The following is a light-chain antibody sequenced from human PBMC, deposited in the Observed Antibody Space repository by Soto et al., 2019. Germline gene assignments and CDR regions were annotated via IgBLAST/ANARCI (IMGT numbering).Light chain of an antibody. J-gene: IGLJ3*02. CDR3: SSYADSNNLV. Sequence: QSALTQPPSASGSPGQSVTISCAGTSSDVGGYNSVSWYQQHPGKAPKLMIYEVNKRPSGVPDRFSDSKSGNTASLTVSGLQAEDEADYYCSSYADSNNLVFGGGTKLTVL. CDR2: EVN. V-gene: IGLV2-8*01. CDR1: SSDVGGYNS.